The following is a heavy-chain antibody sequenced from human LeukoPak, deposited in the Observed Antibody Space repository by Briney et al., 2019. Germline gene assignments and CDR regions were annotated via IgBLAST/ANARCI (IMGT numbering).Heavy chain of an antibody. J-gene: IGHJ3*02. CDR3: ARYESWRTFDI. CDR1: GGSISRSRDY. CDR2: IYYSGST. D-gene: IGHD6-13*01. V-gene: IGHV4-39*07. Sequence: SETLSLTCTVSGGSISRSRDYWGWIRQPPGKGLEWIGSIYYSGSTYYNPSLKSRVTISGDTSKNRFSLKLSSVTAADTAMYYCARYESWRTFDIWGQGTMVTVSS.